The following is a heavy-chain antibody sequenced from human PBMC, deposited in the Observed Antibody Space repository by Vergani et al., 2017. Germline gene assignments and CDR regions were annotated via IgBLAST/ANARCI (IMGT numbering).Heavy chain of an antibody. D-gene: IGHD3-9*01. V-gene: IGHV2-5*01. J-gene: IGHJ3*01. CDR2: VYWNDDA. Sequence: QITLRESGPTLVKPTQTLTLTCTFSGFSLTTGGGGVGWIRQPPGRALEWLAFVYWNDDARYSPSLKSRVTITKDTSNNEVILTMATMDPVDTATYYCVHRLGYFDWDGAFDVWGPGTMVTVSS. CDR1: GFSLTTGGGG. CDR3: VHRLGYFDWDGAFDV.